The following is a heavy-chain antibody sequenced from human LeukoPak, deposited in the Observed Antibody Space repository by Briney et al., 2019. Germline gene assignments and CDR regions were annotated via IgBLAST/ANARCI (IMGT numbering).Heavy chain of an antibody. D-gene: IGHD2-15*01. J-gene: IGHJ1*01. CDR3: ARDADCSGENCYEYFRH. CDR1: GYTFTSYG. Sequence: GASVKVSCKASGYTFTSYGISWVRQAPGQGLEWMGWINPNSGDTRSTQKFQGRVTMTRDTSINTAYMELRSLRSDDTAVYYCARDADCSGENCYEYFRHWGQGTLVTVSP. V-gene: IGHV1-2*02. CDR2: INPNSGDT.